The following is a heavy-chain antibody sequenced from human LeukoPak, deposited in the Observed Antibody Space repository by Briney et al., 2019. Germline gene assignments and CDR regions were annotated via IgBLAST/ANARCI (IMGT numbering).Heavy chain of an antibody. CDR3: ARTPYSSSWTLGY. D-gene: IGHD6-13*01. Sequence: GGSLRLSCAASGFTFSSYWMHWVRQAPGKGLVWVSRINSDGSSTSYADSVKGRFTISRDKAKNTLYLQMNSLRAEDTAVYYCARTPYSSSWTLGYWGQGTLVTVSS. J-gene: IGHJ4*02. CDR1: GFTFSSYW. CDR2: INSDGSST. V-gene: IGHV3-74*01.